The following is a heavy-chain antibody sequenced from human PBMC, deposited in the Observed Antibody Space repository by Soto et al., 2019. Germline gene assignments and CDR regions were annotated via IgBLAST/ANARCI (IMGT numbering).Heavy chain of an antibody. CDR1: GFPVNATY. CDR2: LYADGST. V-gene: IGHV3-53*02. J-gene: IGHJ2*01. D-gene: IGHD5-18*01. CDR3: ARTAEGDTPRTHWYFDL. Sequence: EVHLVETGGALIQPGGSLRLSCAASGFPVNATYLSWVRQAPGKGLEWLSVLYADGSTYYIDSVKGRFRISRDSSKNTLYLQMASLRADDTAMYFCARTAEGDTPRTHWYFDLWGRGTLVTVSS.